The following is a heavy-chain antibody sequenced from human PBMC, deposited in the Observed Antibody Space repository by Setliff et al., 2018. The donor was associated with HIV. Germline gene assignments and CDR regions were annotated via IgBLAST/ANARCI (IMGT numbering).Heavy chain of an antibody. J-gene: IGHJ4*02. Sequence: PGGSLRLSCAASGFTFSSYAMHWVRQAPGKGLEWVAVISYDGSNKYYADSVKGRFTISRDNSKNTLYLQMNSLRAEDTAVYYCARGRSYGDLRVYYFDYWGQGTLVTVSS. CDR2: ISYDGSNK. CDR1: GFTFSSYA. CDR3: ARGRSYGDLRVYYFDY. V-gene: IGHV3-30*04. D-gene: IGHD4-17*01.